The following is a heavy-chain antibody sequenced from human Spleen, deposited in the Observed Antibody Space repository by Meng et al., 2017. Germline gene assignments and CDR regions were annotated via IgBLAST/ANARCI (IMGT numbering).Heavy chain of an antibody. D-gene: IGHD3-22*01. CDR2: VYYRGNT. J-gene: IGHJ6*02. Sequence: SETLSLTCTVSGGSFSSSSYYWAWIRQPPGKGLEWIANVYYRGNTYYNPSLESRATISVDTSKNQFSLKLTSVTAADTAVYYCARDPTFYYDSSGYYYASFYGLDVWGQGTTVTVSS. V-gene: IGHV4-39*07. CDR3: ARDPTFYYDSSGYYYASFYGLDV. CDR1: GGSFSSSSYY.